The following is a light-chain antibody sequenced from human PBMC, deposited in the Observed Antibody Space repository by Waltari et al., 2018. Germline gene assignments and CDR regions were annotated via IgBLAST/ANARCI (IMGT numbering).Light chain of an antibody. V-gene: IGKV1-17*03. Sequence: DIQMTQSPSAMSASVGDRVAITCRASQDIGNYLAWVQQKPGTVPKRLLYAVSSLESGVPSRFSGSDSGTEFTLTINRLQPEDLATYFCLQHYTYPPTFGQGTRLEI. CDR3: LQHYTYPPT. CDR1: QDIGNY. CDR2: AVS. J-gene: IGKJ5*01.